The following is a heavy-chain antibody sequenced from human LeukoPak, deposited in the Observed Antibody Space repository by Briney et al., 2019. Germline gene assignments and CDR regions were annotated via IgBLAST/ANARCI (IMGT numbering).Heavy chain of an antibody. V-gene: IGHV1-18*01. CDR1: GYMFTSYG. J-gene: IGHJ6*03. D-gene: IGHD6-19*01. CDR3: ARDLAVAVAGDYYYYYMDV. CDR2: ISAYNAKT. Sequence: ASVKVSCKTSGYMFTSYGVTWVRQAPGQGLEWMGWISAYNAKTEYAQKVQGRVTMTRDTSISTAYMELSRLRSDDTAVYYCARDLAVAVAGDYYYYYMDVWGKGTTVTVSS.